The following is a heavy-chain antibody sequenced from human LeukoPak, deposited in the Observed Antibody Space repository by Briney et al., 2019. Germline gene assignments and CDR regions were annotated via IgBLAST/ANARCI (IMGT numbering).Heavy chain of an antibody. J-gene: IGHJ4*02. CDR1: GYTFTGYY. CDR3: ARGEGSGSYPSYFDF. D-gene: IGHD3-10*01. V-gene: IGHV1-18*04. Sequence: GAPVKVSCKASGYTFTGYYVHWVRQAPGQGLEWMGWISAYNGNTNFAQKLQGRVTMTADTSTSTAYMELRSLSSDGTAVYYCARGEGSGSYPSYFDFWGQGTLVTVSS. CDR2: ISAYNGNT.